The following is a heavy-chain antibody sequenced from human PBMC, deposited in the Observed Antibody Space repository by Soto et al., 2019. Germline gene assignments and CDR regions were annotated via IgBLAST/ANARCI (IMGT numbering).Heavy chain of an antibody. Sequence: LLESGGGVVQPGRSLRLSCAASGFPFTTYGMHWVREGPGKGLEWVAVISYDGSNTYYADSVKGRFTISRDNSKNTLYLQMNSLRTEDTALYYCVGGQYYFDYRGQGTLVTVSS. CDR1: GFPFTTYG. CDR3: VGGQYYFDY. D-gene: IGHD3-10*01. V-gene: IGHV3-30*03. CDR2: ISYDGSNT. J-gene: IGHJ4*02.